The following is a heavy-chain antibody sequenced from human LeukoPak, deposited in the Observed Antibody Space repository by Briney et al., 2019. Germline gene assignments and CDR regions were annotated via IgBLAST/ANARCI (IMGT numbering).Heavy chain of an antibody. CDR1: GFTFSDYG. CDR3: ARYYGSGSVGGFDY. CDR2: IWYDGSNE. V-gene: IGHV3-33*01. D-gene: IGHD3-10*01. J-gene: IGHJ4*02. Sequence: GGSLRLSCAASGFTFSDYGMHWVRQAPGKGLEWVAVIWYDGSNEYYTDSVKGRFTISRDNSKNTLSLQMNSLRAEDTAVYYCARYYGSGSVGGFDYWGQGTLVTVSS.